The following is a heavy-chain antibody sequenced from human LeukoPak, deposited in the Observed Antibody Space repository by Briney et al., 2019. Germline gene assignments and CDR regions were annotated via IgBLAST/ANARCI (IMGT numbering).Heavy chain of an antibody. CDR1: GISFSSYG. D-gene: IGHD5-24*01. CDR3: AKSGYNRFDY. J-gene: IGHJ4*02. CDR2: ISGSGGYT. V-gene: IGHV3-23*01. Sequence: GGSLRLSCAASGISFSSYGMSWVRQAPGKGLEWVSGISGSGGYTYYADSVKGRFTISRDNSKNTLYLQMNSLRAEDTAVYYCAKSGYNRFDYWGQGTLVTVSS.